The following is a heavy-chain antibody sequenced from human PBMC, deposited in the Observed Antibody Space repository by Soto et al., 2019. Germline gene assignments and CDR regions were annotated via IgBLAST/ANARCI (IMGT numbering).Heavy chain of an antibody. V-gene: IGHV4-59*01. J-gene: IGHJ4*02. D-gene: IGHD3-22*01. CDR1: GGSISSYY. Sequence: PSETLSLTCTFSGGSISSYYWSWIRQPPGKGLEWIGYIIYSGSTNYNPSLKSRVTISVDTSKNQFSLKLNSVTAADTAVYYCERVADSSGYPLDYWGQGTLVTVSS. CDR3: ERVADSSGYPLDY. CDR2: IIYSGST.